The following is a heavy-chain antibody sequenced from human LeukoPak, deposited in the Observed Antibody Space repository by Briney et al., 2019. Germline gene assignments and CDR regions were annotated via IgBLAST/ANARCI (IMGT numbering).Heavy chain of an antibody. CDR2: IFYSGST. CDR3: ARARIAVAGTIWFDP. V-gene: IGHV4-59*01. J-gene: IGHJ5*02. Sequence: PSETLSLTCTVSGGSISSYYWSWIRQPPGKGLEWIGYIFYSGSTNYNPSLESRVTISVDTSKNQFSLKLSSVTAADTAVYYCARARIAVAGTIWFDPWGQGTLVTVSS. D-gene: IGHD6-19*01. CDR1: GGSISSYY.